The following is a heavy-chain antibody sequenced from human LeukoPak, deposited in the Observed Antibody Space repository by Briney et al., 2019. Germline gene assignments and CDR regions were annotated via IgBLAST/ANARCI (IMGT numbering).Heavy chain of an antibody. V-gene: IGHV3-48*02. J-gene: IGHJ4*02. Sequence: GGSLRLSCAASGFTFSSYSMNWVRQAPGKGLEWVSYISSSSSMTYYADSVKGRFTIYRDNAKNSLYLQMKSLRDEDTAIYYCARDYGDLPARVPYFDYWGQGTLVTVSS. D-gene: IGHD4-17*01. CDR1: GFTFSSYS. CDR2: ISSSSSMT. CDR3: ARDYGDLPARVPYFDY.